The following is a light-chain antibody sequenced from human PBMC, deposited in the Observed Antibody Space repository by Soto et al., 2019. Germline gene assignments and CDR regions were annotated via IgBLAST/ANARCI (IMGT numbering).Light chain of an antibody. V-gene: IGKV1-39*01. CDR3: QQYYNSVLT. CDR2: AAS. J-gene: IGKJ4*01. CDR1: QSISNF. Sequence: DIQMTQSPSSLSASLGDRVTITCRASQSISNFLNWVQHKPGNAPKVLLSAASTLHSGVPPRFSGSEPGTDFTLTISSLQPEDSASYYCQQYYNSVLTFGGGTKVEIK.